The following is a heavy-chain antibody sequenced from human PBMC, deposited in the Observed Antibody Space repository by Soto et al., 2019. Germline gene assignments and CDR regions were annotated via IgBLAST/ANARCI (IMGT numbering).Heavy chain of an antibody. CDR1: GFTFGSYA. V-gene: IGHV3-23*01. CDR3: AKFLVATGGSSVWTWFFEH. Sequence: EVQLLESGGDLVQPGGSLRLSCAASGFTFGSYAMSWVRQAPGKGLDWVSASSGSGGTTYYAGSVQGRFTISRDNSKNTLYLQRDSLRAEDTALYYCAKFLVATGGSSVWTWFFEHWGQGTLVTVSS. J-gene: IGHJ4*02. CDR2: SSGSGGTT. D-gene: IGHD6-25*01.